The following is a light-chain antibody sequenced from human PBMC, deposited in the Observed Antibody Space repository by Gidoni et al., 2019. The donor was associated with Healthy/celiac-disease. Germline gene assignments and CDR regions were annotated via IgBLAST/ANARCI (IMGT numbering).Light chain of an antibody. CDR3: QQYNNWPSWT. J-gene: IGKJ1*01. V-gene: IGKV3-15*01. CDR1: QSVSSN. Sequence: EIVMTQSPATLSVSPGERATLSCRASQSVSSNLAWYQQKPGQAPRLLIYGASTRATGIPARFSGSGSGTEFILTISSLQSEDFAVYYCQQYNNWPSWTFXQXTKVEIK. CDR2: GAS.